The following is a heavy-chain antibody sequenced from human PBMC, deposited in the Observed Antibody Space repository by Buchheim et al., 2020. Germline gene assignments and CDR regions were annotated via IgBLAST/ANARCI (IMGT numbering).Heavy chain of an antibody. Sequence: QVHLQDSGPGLVKPSETLSLTCNVSGGSIKRYYWSWIRQAAGKGLELVGRIYSSGNANYSPSLRSRVTMSVDTSKNQVFLSLTSVTAADTAMYFCAREVKTAIPDYWGQG. CDR3: AREVKTAIPDY. D-gene: IGHD2-21*02. V-gene: IGHV4-4*07. CDR2: IYSSGNA. J-gene: IGHJ4*02. CDR1: GGSIKRYY.